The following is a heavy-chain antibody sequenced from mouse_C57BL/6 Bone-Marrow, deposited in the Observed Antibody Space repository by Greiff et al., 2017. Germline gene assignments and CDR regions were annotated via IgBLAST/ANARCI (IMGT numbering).Heavy chain of an antibody. J-gene: IGHJ2*01. Sequence: QVHVKQSGAELARPGASVKLSCKASGYTFTSYGISWVKQRTGQGLEWIGEIYPRSGNTYYNEKFKGKATLTADKSSSTAYMELRSLTSEDSAVYFCARFQYYYGSSYDEYWGQGTTLTVSS. CDR2: IYPRSGNT. D-gene: IGHD1-1*01. V-gene: IGHV1-81*01. CDR3: ARFQYYYGSSYDEY. CDR1: GYTFTSYG.